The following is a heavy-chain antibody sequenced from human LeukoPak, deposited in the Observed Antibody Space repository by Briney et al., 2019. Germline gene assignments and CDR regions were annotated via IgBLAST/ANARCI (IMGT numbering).Heavy chain of an antibody. CDR1: GYTLTELS. J-gene: IGHJ6*02. CDR2: FDPEDGET. Sequence: ASVKVSCKVPGYTLTELSMHWVRQAPGKGLEWMGGFDPEDGETIYAQKFQGRVTMAEDTSTDTAYMELSSLRSEDTAVYYCATDHRPYYYYGMDVWGQGTTVTVSS. V-gene: IGHV1-24*01. CDR3: ATDHRPYYYYGMDV.